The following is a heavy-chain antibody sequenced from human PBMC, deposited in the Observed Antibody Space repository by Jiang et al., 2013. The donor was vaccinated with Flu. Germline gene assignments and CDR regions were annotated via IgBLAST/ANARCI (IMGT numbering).Heavy chain of an antibody. CDR3: ARAGAAAGIGPYALDI. D-gene: IGHD6-13*01. CDR2: IDPSDSYT. V-gene: IGHV5-10-1*01. CDR1: GYNFINDW. Sequence: VKKPGESLRISCKGSGYNFINDWITWVRQMPGKGLEWMGRIDPSDSYTDYSPSLQGHVTISADKSISTAYLQWSSLKASDTAMYYCARAGAAAGIGPYALDIWGQGTMVTVSS. J-gene: IGHJ3*02.